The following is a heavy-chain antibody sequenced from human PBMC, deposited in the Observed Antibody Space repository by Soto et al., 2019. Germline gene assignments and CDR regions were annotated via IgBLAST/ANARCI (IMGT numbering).Heavy chain of an antibody. CDR1: GGSISSGGYS. Sequence: TSETLSLTCAVSGGSISSGGYSWSWIRQPPGKGLEWIGYIYHSGSTYYNPSLKSRVTISVDRSKNQFSLKLSSVTAADTAVYYCARTYYYDSSGPNGWFDPWGQGTLVTVSS. V-gene: IGHV4-30-2*01. D-gene: IGHD3-22*01. CDR2: IYHSGST. J-gene: IGHJ5*02. CDR3: ARTYYYDSSGPNGWFDP.